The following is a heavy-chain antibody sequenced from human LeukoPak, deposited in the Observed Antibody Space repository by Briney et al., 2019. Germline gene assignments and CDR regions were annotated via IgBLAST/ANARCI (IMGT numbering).Heavy chain of an antibody. CDR1: GGSFSGYY. J-gene: IGHJ2*01. V-gene: IGHV4-34*01. Sequence: SETLSCTCAGYGGSFSGYYWRWLRKPPGKGLEWSGEINHGGTTNYNPSLKSRVTISVDTSKNQFSLKLSSVTAADTAVYYCARVGDSSGYYYTYWYFDLWGRGTLVTVSS. CDR3: ARVGDSSGYYYTYWYFDL. D-gene: IGHD3-22*01. CDR2: INHGGTT.